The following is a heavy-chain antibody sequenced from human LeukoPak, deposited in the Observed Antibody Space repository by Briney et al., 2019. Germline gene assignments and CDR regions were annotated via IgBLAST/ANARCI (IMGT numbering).Heavy chain of an antibody. CDR2: FDPEDGET. CDR1: GYTLTELS. J-gene: IGHJ4*02. Sequence: ASVKVSCKVSGYTLTELSMHWVRQAPGKGLEWMGGFDPEDGETIYAQKLQGRVTMTTDTSTSTAYMELRSLRSDDTAVYYCARGGLLDYWGQGTLVTVSS. V-gene: IGHV1-24*01. D-gene: IGHD4-11*01. CDR3: ARGGLLDY.